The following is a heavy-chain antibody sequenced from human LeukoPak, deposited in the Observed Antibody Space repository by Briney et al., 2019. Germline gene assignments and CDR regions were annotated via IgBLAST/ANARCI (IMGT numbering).Heavy chain of an antibody. V-gene: IGHV3-11*01. Sequence: PGGSLRLSCAASGFTFSDYYMSWIRQAPGKGLEWVSYISSSGSTIYSAASVKGRFTISRDNAKESLYLQMYSLRAEHTGVYYTARDQDSFDIWGQGTMVTVSS. D-gene: IGHD3/OR15-3a*01. CDR1: GFTFSDYY. CDR3: ARDQDSFDI. CDR2: ISSSGSTI. J-gene: IGHJ3*02.